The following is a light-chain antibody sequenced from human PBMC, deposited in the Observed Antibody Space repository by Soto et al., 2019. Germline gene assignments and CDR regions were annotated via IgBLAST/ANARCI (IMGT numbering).Light chain of an antibody. V-gene: IGKV3-11*01. CDR1: QSVGSY. J-gene: IGKJ5*01. CDR3: QQRSNWPPIT. Sequence: EVVLTQSPATLSLSPGERATLSCRASQSVGSYLAWYQQKPGQAPRLLIYDASNRATGIPARFSGSGSGTDLTLTISSLEPEDFAVYFCQQRSNWPPITFGQGTRLEIK. CDR2: DAS.